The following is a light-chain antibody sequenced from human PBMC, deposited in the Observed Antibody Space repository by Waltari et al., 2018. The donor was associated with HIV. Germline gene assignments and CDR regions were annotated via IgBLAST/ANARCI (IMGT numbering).Light chain of an antibody. CDR2: GAS. Sequence: EIVLTQSPGTLSLSPGERATLSCRASQSVSSTYLACYQQKPGQAPRLLIYGASSRATGFPDRFSGSGSGTDFTLTISRLEPEDFAVYYCQRYGSSPKWTFGQGTKVEI. CDR3: QRYGSSPKWT. V-gene: IGKV3-20*01. J-gene: IGKJ1*01. CDR1: QSVSSTY.